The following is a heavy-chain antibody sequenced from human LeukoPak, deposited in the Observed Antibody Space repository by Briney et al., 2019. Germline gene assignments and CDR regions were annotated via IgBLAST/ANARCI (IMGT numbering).Heavy chain of an antibody. CDR2: ISTSSYI. V-gene: IGHV3-21*04. CDR1: GFTFSSYS. Sequence: PGGSLRLSCAASGFTFSSYSMNWVRQAPGKGLEWVSSISTSSYIFYADSVKGRFTISRDNAKNSLYLQMNSLRAEDTAVYYCAKDFWSGYFPDYWGRGTLVTVSS. CDR3: AKDFWSGYFPDY. J-gene: IGHJ4*02. D-gene: IGHD3-3*01.